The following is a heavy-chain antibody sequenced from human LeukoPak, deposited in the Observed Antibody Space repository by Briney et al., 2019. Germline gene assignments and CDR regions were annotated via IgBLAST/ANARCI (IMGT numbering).Heavy chain of an antibody. CDR1: GYTFTGYY. J-gene: IGHJ3*02. CDR2: INPNSGGT. CDR3: ARDHRAYYYDSSGYHHPGGAFDI. D-gene: IGHD3-22*01. V-gene: IGHV1-2*02. Sequence: GASVKVSCKASGYTFTGYYMHWVRQAPGQGLEWMGWINPNSGGTNYAQKFQGRVTMTRDTSTSTVYMELSSLRSGDTAVYYCARDHRAYYYDSSGYHHPGGAFDIWGQGTMVTVSS.